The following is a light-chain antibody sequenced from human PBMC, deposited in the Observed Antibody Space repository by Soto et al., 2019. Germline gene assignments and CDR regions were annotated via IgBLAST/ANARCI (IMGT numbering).Light chain of an antibody. CDR2: DAS. Sequence: DIQMTQSPSTLSAYVGGRVTITCRASQSIFNWLAWYQQKPGKAPNLLIYDASSLQSGVPARFSGSGSGTEFTLTISSLQPDDSATYYCQQYKSATFGQGTKLEI. CDR1: QSIFNW. CDR3: QQYKSAT. V-gene: IGKV1-5*01. J-gene: IGKJ2*01.